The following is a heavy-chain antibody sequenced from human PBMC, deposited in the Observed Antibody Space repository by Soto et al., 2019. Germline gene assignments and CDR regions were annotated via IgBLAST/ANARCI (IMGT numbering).Heavy chain of an antibody. D-gene: IGHD2-15*01. J-gene: IGHJ4*02. CDR3: ASLPSSHGGKTAAEIHFFDY. CDR1: GGTFSSYA. V-gene: IGHV1-69*13. CDR2: IIPIFGTA. Sequence: SVKVSCKASGGTFSSYAISWVRQAPGQGLEWMGGIIPIFGTANYAQKFQGRVTITADESTSTAYMELSSLRSEDTAVYYCASLPSSHGGKTAAEIHFFDYWGQGTLVTVSS.